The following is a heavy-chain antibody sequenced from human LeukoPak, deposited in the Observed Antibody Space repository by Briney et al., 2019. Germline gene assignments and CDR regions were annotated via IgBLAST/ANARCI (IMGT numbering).Heavy chain of an antibody. V-gene: IGHV3-30*18. J-gene: IGHJ6*02. D-gene: IGHD5-18*01. Sequence: PGGSLRLSCAASGFTLSSYGMHWVRQAPGKGLEWVAVISYDGGNKYYADSVKGRFTISRDNSKNTLYLQMNSLRAEDTAVYYCAKDRGYSYGSLGMDVWGQGTTVTVSS. CDR3: AKDRGYSYGSLGMDV. CDR2: ISYDGGNK. CDR1: GFTLSSYG.